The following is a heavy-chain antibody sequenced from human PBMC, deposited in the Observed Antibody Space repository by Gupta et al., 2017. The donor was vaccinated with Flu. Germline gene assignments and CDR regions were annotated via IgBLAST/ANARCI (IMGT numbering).Heavy chain of an antibody. CDR3: ARATKDSTGYLDY. CDR2: LWSDGIDK. CDR1: GFIFISYD. V-gene: IGHV3-33*01. Sequence: QVKLVESLGGVVQPGTSLRLSCAASGFIFISYDMPCVRQAPGKGLEWVAALWSDGIDKYYAASVEGRFTISRDNSKNTLYLQMDSLTVEDTAVYYCARATKDSTGYLDYWGQGTPVTVSS. J-gene: IGHJ4*02. D-gene: IGHD2-21*01.